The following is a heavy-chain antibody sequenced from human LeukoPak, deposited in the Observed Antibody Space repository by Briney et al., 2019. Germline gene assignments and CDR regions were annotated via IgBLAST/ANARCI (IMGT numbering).Heavy chain of an antibody. J-gene: IGHJ4*02. CDR1: GGTFSSYA. D-gene: IGHD4-17*01. CDR2: IIPILGIA. Sequence: SVKVSCKASGGTFSSYAISWVRQAPGQGLEWMGRIIPILGIANYAQKFQGRVTITADKSTSTAYMELSSLRSEDTAVYYCTRHYGDPKRPLDYWGQGTLVTVSS. CDR3: TRHYGDPKRPLDY. V-gene: IGHV1-69*04.